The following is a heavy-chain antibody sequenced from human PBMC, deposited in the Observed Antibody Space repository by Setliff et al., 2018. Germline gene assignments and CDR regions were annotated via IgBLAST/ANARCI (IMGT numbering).Heavy chain of an antibody. CDR3: ARDGVFYAMDF. D-gene: IGHD3-10*01. CDR2: INPHGSEK. Sequence: GGSLRLSCAASGFTFSGYYMTWIRQAPGKGLEWLASINPHGSEKYYADSVKGRFTISRDNAKNSLSLQMNNMRTEDTAVYYCARDGVFYAMDFWGQGTTVTVSS. J-gene: IGHJ6*02. V-gene: IGHV3-7*01. CDR1: GFTFSGYY.